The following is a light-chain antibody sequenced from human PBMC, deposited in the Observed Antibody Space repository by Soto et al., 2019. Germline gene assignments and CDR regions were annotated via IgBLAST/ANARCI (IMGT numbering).Light chain of an antibody. Sequence: DIVMTQSPDSLPVSLGERATINCGSSQSILYISNNKNYLAWYQQKPGQPPKLLISWASARESGVPDRFSGRGSGTDFTLTISSLQAEYVAVYYCQQYYSSPPTFGQGTRLEIK. J-gene: IGKJ5*01. CDR1: QSILYISNNKNY. CDR3: QQYYSSPPT. CDR2: WAS. V-gene: IGKV4-1*01.